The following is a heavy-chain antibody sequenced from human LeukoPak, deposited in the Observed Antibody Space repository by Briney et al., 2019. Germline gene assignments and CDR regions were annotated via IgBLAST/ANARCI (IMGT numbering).Heavy chain of an antibody. CDR1: LFSLSRDG. CDR2: ILYVVSNK. Sequence: GGSLRLSSAASLFSLSRDGMPWVRPAPGQGLEWVAVILYVVSNKHYADSVKGRFTISRDNSKNTLYLQMNSLRAEDAAVYYCEKAKYSSGWSGGDYWGQGTLVTVSS. CDR3: EKAKYSSGWSGGDY. V-gene: IGHV3-30*18. D-gene: IGHD6-19*01. J-gene: IGHJ4*02.